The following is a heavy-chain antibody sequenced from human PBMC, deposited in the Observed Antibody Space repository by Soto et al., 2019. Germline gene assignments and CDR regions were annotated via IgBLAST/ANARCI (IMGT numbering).Heavy chain of an antibody. CDR2: ISADGHST. V-gene: IGHV3-11*01. Sequence: GGSLRLSCAASGFRFSDYSMSWVRQVPGGGLEWVAVISADGHSTYFADSVKGRFTISRDNAKNSLYLQMNRLRAEDTAVYYCARVSWREKYGMDVWGQGTTVTVSS. CDR1: GFRFSDYS. CDR3: ARVSWREKYGMDV. J-gene: IGHJ6*02.